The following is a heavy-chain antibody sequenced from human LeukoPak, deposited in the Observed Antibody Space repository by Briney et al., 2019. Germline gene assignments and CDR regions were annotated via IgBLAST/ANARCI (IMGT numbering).Heavy chain of an antibody. Sequence: ASVKVSCKASGYSFIYYGIAWVRQAPGQGLEWMGWISGYNGNTNYAQKFQGRVTMTTDTSTTTAYMELRSLRADDTAVYYCARDHRTVIEVMDYWGQGTLVIVSS. V-gene: IGHV1-18*01. D-gene: IGHD2-21*01. CDR3: ARDHRTVIEVMDY. CDR2: ISGYNGNT. CDR1: GYSFIYYG. J-gene: IGHJ4*01.